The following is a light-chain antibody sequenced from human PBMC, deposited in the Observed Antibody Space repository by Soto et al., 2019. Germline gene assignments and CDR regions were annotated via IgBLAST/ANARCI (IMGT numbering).Light chain of an antibody. CDR1: QSVSSN. CDR3: QQYNNWPWT. Sequence: EIVMTQSPATLSVSPGERATLSCRASQSVSSNLAWYQQKPGQAPRLLIYGASTRATGIPARFSGSGSGTEFTLTISSLQSEELAVYYCQQYNNWPWTFGQGTKLEIK. CDR2: GAS. V-gene: IGKV3-15*01. J-gene: IGKJ1*01.